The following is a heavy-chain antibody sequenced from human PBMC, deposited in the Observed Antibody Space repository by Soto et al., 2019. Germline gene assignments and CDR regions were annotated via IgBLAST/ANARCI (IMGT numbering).Heavy chain of an antibody. CDR1: GGTFSSYT. J-gene: IGHJ6*03. V-gene: IGHV1-69*02. CDR2: IIPILGIA. CDR3: ARGLIGYCSGCSCYTLFYYYYMDV. D-gene: IGHD2-15*01. Sequence: QVQLVQSGAEVKKPGSSVKVSCKASGGTFSSYTISWVRQAPGQGLEWMGRIIPILGIANYAQKFQGRVTITADKSTSTAYMELSSLISEDTAVYYCARGLIGYCSGCSCYTLFYYYYMDVWCKGTTVTVSS.